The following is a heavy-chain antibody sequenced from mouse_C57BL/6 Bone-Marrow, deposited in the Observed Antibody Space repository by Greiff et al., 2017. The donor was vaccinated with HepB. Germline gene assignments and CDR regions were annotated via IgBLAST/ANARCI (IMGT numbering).Heavy chain of an antibody. Sequence: VQVVESGAELARPGASVKMSCKASGYTFTSYTMHWVKQRPGQGLEWIGYINPSSGYTKYNQKFKDKATLTADKSSSTAYMQLSSLTSEDSAVYYCARRRWFAWCAYWGQGTLVTVSA. V-gene: IGHV1-4*01. D-gene: IGHD2-3*01. CDR3: ARRRWFAWCAY. CDR1: GYTFTSYT. J-gene: IGHJ3*01. CDR2: INPSSGYT.